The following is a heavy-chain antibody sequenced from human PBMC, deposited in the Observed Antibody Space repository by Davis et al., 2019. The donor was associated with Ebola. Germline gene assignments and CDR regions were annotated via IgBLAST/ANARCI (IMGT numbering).Heavy chain of an antibody. Sequence: GESLKISCAASGFTFSGSAMHWVRQAPGKGLEWVSSISSSSSYIYYADSVKGRFTISRDDSKSIAYLQMNSLKTEDTAVYYCTRDRRDFDWLSGFDYWGQGTLVTVSS. J-gene: IGHJ4*02. CDR3: TRDRRDFDWLSGFDY. CDR2: ISSSSSYI. V-gene: IGHV3-21*03. D-gene: IGHD3-9*01. CDR1: GFTFSGSA.